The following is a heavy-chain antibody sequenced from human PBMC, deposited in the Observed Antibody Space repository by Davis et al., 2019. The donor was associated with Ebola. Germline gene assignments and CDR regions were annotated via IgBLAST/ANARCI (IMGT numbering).Heavy chain of an antibody. J-gene: IGHJ4*02. V-gene: IGHV4-34*01. Sequence: SETLSLTCAVYGGSFSGYYWSWIRQPPGKGLEWIGSIYHSGITNYSPSLKSRVTISADTSKNQFSLRLKSVTAADTAMYYCARDYVYWGQGILVTVS. CDR2: IYHSGIT. CDR3: ARDYVY. D-gene: IGHD3-16*01. CDR1: GGSFSGYY.